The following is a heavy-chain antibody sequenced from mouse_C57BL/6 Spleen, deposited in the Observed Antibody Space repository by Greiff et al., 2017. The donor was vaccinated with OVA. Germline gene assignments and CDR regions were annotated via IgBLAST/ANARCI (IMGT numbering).Heavy chain of an antibody. CDR2: IYPGDGDT. CDR1: GYAFSSSW. D-gene: IGHD3-2*02. CDR3: ARRDSSCYVLFDD. Sequence: VQLQQSGPELVKPGASVKISCKASGYAFSSSWMNWVKQRPGKGLEWIGRIYPGDGDTNYNGKFKGKATLTADKSSSTAYMQLSSLTSEDSAVYFCARRDSSCYVLFDDWGQGTTLTVSS. V-gene: IGHV1-82*01. J-gene: IGHJ2*01.